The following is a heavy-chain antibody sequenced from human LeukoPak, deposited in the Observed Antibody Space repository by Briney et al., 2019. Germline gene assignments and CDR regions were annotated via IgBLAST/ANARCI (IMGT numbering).Heavy chain of an antibody. V-gene: IGHV1-18*01. D-gene: IGHD6-13*01. CDR2: ISAYNGNT. Sequence: GASVKVSCKASGYTFTSYGISWVRQAPGQGLEWMGWISAYNGNTNYAQKLQGRVTMTTDTSTSTAYMELRSLRSDDTAVYYCARVCRLSYSSSWYTAFDIWGQGTMVTVSS. J-gene: IGHJ3*02. CDR3: ARVCRLSYSSSWYTAFDI. CDR1: GYTFTSYG.